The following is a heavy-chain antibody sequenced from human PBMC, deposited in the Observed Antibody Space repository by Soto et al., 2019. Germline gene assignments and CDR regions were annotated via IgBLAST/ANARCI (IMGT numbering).Heavy chain of an antibody. CDR1: GYTFTGYY. V-gene: IGHV1-2*02. Sequence: QVQLVQSGAEVKKPGASVKVSCKTPGYTFTGYYIYWVRQAPGQGFEWMGWINPHSGGTDSSLKFQGRVTMTRDTSNSTAYMELGRLRSDDTAVYYCAATSFSSTHCPTTYWGQGTLVTASS. CDR3: AATSFSSTHCPTTY. D-gene: IGHD2-2*01. J-gene: IGHJ4*02. CDR2: INPHSGGT.